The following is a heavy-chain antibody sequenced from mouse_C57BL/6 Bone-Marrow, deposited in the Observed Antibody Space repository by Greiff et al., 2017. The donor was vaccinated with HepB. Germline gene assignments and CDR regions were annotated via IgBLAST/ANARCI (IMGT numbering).Heavy chain of an antibody. D-gene: IGHD1-3*01. CDR2: IYPGNGDT. V-gene: IGHV1-12*01. CDR1: GYTFTSYY. Sequence: QVQLQQSGAELVRPGASVKMSCKASGYTFTSYYMHWVKQTPRQGLEWIGAIYPGNGDTYYNQKFKGKATLTVDKSSSTAYMQLSSLTSEDSAVYFCASGDSGPWYYGYWGQGTTLSVAS. CDR3: ASGDSGPWYYGY. J-gene: IGHJ2*01.